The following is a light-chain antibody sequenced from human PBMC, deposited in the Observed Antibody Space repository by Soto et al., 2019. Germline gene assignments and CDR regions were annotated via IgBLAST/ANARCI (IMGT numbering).Light chain of an antibody. Sequence: DIQMTQSPSTVSAFVGGRVTITCRASQSISTSLAWYQQKPGKAPKLLIYLASSLESGVPARFSGSGSATDFTLSISSLQPDDFATYYCQQYGSYSRTFGQGTKVDIK. V-gene: IGKV1-5*03. CDR3: QQYGSYSRT. J-gene: IGKJ1*01. CDR2: LAS. CDR1: QSISTS.